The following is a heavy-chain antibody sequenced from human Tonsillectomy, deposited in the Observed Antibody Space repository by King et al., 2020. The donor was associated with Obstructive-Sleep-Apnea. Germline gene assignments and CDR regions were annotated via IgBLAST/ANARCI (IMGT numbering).Heavy chain of an antibody. CDR2: IKIITDGGTT. J-gene: IGHJ6*02. CDR1: GFTFSNSC. CDR3: TTDDCSSTSCPGPYYYYGMDV. Sequence: VQLVESGVGLVKPGWSLILACAASGFTFSNSCMNWVRQAPGKGLEWVGLIKIITDGGTTDYAAPVNGRFTISRDDSKNTLDLQMNSLKTEDTAVYYCTTDDCSSTSCPGPYYYYGMDVWGQGTTVTVSS. D-gene: IGHD2-2*01. V-gene: IGHV3-15*01.